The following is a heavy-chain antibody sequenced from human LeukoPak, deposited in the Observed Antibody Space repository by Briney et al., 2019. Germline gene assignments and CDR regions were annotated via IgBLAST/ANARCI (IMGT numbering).Heavy chain of an antibody. CDR2: MNPNSGNT. V-gene: IGHV1-8*01. CDR1: GYTFTSYD. CDR3: ARGAMIVVATPFDP. Sequence: ASVKVSCKASGYTFTSYDINWVRQATGQGLEWMGWMNPNSGNTGYAQKFQGRVTMTRNTSISTAYMELSSLRSEDTAVYCCARGAMIVVATPFDPWGQGTLVTVSS. J-gene: IGHJ5*02. D-gene: IGHD3-22*01.